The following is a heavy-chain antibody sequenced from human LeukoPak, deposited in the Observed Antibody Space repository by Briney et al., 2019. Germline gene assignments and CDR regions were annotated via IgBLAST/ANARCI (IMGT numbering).Heavy chain of an antibody. V-gene: IGHV4-34*01. J-gene: IGHJ5*02. CDR2: INHSGST. Sequence: SETLSLTCAVYGGSFSGYYWSWIRQPPGKGLEWVGEINHSGSTNYNPSLKSRVTISVDTSKNQLSLKLSSVTAADTAVYYCARGIIVVVPAATYWFDPWGQGTLVTVSS. D-gene: IGHD2-2*01. CDR1: GGSFSGYY. CDR3: ARGIIVVVPAATYWFDP.